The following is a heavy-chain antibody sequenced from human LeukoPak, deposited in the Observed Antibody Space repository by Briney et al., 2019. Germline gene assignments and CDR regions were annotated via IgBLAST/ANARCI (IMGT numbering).Heavy chain of an antibody. V-gene: IGHV1-2*02. CDR3: ARDSSITMIVVVSD. CDR2: INPNSGGT. Sequence: ASVKVSCKASGYTFTGYYMHWVRQAPGQGLEWMGWINPNSGGTNYAQKFQGRVTMTRDTSISTAYMELSRLRSDDTAVYYCARDSSITMIVVVSDWGQGTLVTVSS. J-gene: IGHJ4*02. D-gene: IGHD3-22*01. CDR1: GYTFTGYY.